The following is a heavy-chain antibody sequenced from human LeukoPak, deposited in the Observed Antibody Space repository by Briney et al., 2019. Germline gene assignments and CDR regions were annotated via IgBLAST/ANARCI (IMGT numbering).Heavy chain of an antibody. J-gene: IGHJ4*02. Sequence: SETLSLTCAVYGGSFSGYYWSWIRQPPGKGLEWIGEINHSGSTNYNPSLKSRVTISVDTSKNQFSLKLSSVTAADTAVYYCARWSLDWGFDYWGQGSLVTVSS. V-gene: IGHV4-34*01. CDR1: GGSFSGYY. CDR3: ARWSLDWGFDY. CDR2: INHSGST. D-gene: IGHD3-16*01.